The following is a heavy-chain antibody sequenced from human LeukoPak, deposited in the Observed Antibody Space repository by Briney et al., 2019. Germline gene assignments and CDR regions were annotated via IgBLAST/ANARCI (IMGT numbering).Heavy chain of an antibody. J-gene: IGHJ4*02. CDR2: ISYDGTNK. D-gene: IGHD3-9*01. Sequence: GGSLRLSCAASGFTFSSYAIHWVRQAPGKGLEWVAVISYDGTNKYYADSVKGRFTVSRDNSNYTLYLQMNSLRAEDAAVYYCARGGYYDILTGAKASFDYWGQGTLVTVSS. CDR1: GFTFSSYA. V-gene: IGHV3-30-3*01. CDR3: ARGGYYDILTGAKASFDY.